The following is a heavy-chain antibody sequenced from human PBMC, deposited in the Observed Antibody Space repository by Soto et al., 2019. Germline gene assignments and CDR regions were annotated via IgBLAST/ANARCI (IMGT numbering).Heavy chain of an antibody. V-gene: IGHV3-15*01. CDR2: IKSRSDGGTT. CDR3: TTNFYSDHGMDV. Sequence: GGSLRLSCAASGITFSKAWMNWVRQSPGKGLEWVGRIKSRSDGGTTDYAALVKGRFTISRDDSKDTLWLQMNSLKTEDTAVYYCTTNFYSDHGMDVWGQGTTVTVPS. CDR1: GITFSKAW. J-gene: IGHJ6*02. D-gene: IGHD4-17*01.